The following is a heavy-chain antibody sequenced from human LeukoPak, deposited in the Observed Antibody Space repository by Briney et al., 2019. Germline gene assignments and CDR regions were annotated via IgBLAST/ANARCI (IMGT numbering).Heavy chain of an antibody. J-gene: IGHJ4*02. CDR1: GFTFGSYW. V-gene: IGHV3-74*01. D-gene: IGHD7-27*01. CDR3: VRDNRGELL. CDR2: INNDGSNT. Sequence: GGSLRLSCAASGFTFGSYWMQWVRQTPEKGLVWVAHINNDGSNTIYADSVKGRFTTSRDNAKNTLYLQMNSLTAEDTAVYYCVRDNRGELLWGQGTLVTVSS.